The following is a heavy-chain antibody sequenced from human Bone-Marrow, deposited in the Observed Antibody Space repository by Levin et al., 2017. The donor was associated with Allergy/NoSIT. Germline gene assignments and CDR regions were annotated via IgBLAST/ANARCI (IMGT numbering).Heavy chain of an antibody. CDR1: GFTFGDYA. V-gene: IGHV3-49*04. J-gene: IGHJ5*02. CDR2: IRSKAYGGTT. CDR3: TRVRSGWFDP. D-gene: IGHD3-10*01. Sequence: GGSLRLSCTASGFTFGDYAMSWVRQAPGKGLEWVGFIRSKAYGGTTEYAASVKGRFTISRDDSKSIAYLQMNSLKTEDTAVYYCTRVRSGWFDPWGQGTLVTVSS.